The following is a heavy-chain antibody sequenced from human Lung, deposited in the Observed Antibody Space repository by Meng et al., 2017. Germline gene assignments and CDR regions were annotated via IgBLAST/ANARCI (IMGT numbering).Heavy chain of an antibody. V-gene: IGHV4-34*01. CDR1: GGSFSDYY. Sequence: QVHLQQWGAGLLKPSETLSLTCVVSGGSFSDYYWSWIRQPPGKGLEWIGEINHSGSTNYNPSLESRATISVDTSQNNLSLRLSSVTAADSAVYYCARGPTTMAHDFDYWGQGTLVTASS. D-gene: IGHD4-11*01. CDR2: INHSGST. CDR3: ARGPTTMAHDFDY. J-gene: IGHJ4*02.